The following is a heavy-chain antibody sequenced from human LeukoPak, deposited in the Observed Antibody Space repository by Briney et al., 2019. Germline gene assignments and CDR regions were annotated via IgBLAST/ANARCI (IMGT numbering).Heavy chain of an antibody. CDR2: ISGSGDST. J-gene: IGHJ4*02. CDR1: GLTFSNYA. Sequence: PGGSLRLSCAASGLTFSNYAMRWVRQAPGKGLEWVSGISGSGDSTYYAESVKGRFTIYRDNSKNTLYLQMNSLRAEDTAVYYCARAHLGYCSSTSCAVFDYWGQGTLVTVSS. CDR3: ARAHLGYCSSTSCAVFDY. D-gene: IGHD2-2*01. V-gene: IGHV3-23*01.